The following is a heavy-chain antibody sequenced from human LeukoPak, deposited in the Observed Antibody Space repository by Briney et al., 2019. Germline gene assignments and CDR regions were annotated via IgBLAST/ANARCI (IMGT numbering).Heavy chain of an antibody. CDR2: TSDRGDYT. V-gene: IGHV3-23*01. Sequence: GGSLRLSCAASGFTFTSYSMSRVRQAPGKGLEWVSGTSDRGDYTYYADSVKGRFTISRDSSKNTLFLQMNSLRAEDTALYFCARKAQYNGHYPLDYWGQGTLVTVSS. CDR1: GFTFTSYS. D-gene: IGHD1-7*01. CDR3: ARKAQYNGHYPLDY. J-gene: IGHJ4*02.